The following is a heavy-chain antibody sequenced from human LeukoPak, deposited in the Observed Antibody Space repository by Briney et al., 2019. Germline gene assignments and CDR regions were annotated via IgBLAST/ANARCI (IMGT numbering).Heavy chain of an antibody. CDR2: IKQDGSEK. Sequence: GGSLSLSCAAAEFTFSSYWVSWVRQAAGKGLEWVANIKQDGSEKYYVDSVKGRFTISRDNAKNSLYLQMNSLRADDTAVYYCARNLFENDYWGQGTLVTVSS. CDR1: EFTFSSYW. J-gene: IGHJ4*02. D-gene: IGHD1-14*01. V-gene: IGHV3-7*01. CDR3: ARNLFENDY.